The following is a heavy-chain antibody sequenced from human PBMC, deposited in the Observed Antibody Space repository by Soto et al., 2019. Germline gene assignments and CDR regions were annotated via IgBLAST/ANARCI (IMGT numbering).Heavy chain of an antibody. CDR1: GASSSSRSSY. D-gene: IGHD4-17*01. Sequence: TLSPTCPVSGASSSSRSSYCCWLLQPPGKGLEWMGSIYPSGGTYYNASHKHRVTISVDTSKNQFSLKLSSVPAADKAVYYCARQAYYGDNWFDPWGQGTLVTVSS. J-gene: IGHJ5*02. V-gene: IGHV4-39*01. CDR2: IYPSGGT. CDR3: ARQAYYGDNWFDP.